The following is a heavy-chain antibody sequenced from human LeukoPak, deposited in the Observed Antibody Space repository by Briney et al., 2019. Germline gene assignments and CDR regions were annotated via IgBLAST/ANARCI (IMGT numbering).Heavy chain of an antibody. CDR1: GYSISSNYY. V-gene: IGHV4-38-2*02. D-gene: IGHD2-8*01. CDR2: IYHSGNT. CDR3: ARVTSRLGVCDY. J-gene: IGHJ4*02. Sequence: SETLSLTCIVSGYSISSNYYWGWIWQPPGKGLEWIGSIYHSGNTYYNPSLKSRVTISVDTSKNQFSLKLRSVTAADTAVYYCARVTSRLGVCDYWGQGTLVTVSS.